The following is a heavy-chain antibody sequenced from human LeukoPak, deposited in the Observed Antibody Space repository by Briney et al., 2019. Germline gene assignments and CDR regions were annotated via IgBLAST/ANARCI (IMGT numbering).Heavy chain of an antibody. Sequence: ASVKVSCKAAGYTLTGYYMHWVRQAPGQGLEWMGWLNPNSGDTNYAQKFQGRVSMTRDTSISTAYMDLSDLRSDDTTVYYCARGRNIEMTTMSGGSDYWGQGTLVTVSS. V-gene: IGHV1-2*02. J-gene: IGHJ4*02. CDR2: LNPNSGDT. CDR3: ARGRNIEMTTMSGGSDY. D-gene: IGHD5-24*01. CDR1: GYTLTGYY.